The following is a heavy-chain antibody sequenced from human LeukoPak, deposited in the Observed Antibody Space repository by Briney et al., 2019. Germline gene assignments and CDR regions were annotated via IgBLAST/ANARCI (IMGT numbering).Heavy chain of an antibody. CDR1: GFTFGDHY. J-gene: IGHJ6*02. CDR3: ARGHYGLDV. Sequence: GGSLGFSCTASGFTFGDHYGSWIRQAPGRELEWVSHILHSGDTIYYADSVKGRFTISRDNAKNSLHLQMNSLRAEDTAVYYCARGHYGLDVWGQGTTVTVSS. CDR2: ILHSGDTI. V-gene: IGHV3-11*01.